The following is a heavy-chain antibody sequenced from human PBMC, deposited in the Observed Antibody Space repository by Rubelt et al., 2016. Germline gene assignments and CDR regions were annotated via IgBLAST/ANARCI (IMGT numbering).Heavy chain of an antibody. D-gene: IGHD3-10*01. Sequence: MHWVRQAPGKGLEWVSGMSGSGGNTYYADSVKGRFTISRDNSKNTLYLQMNSLRAEDTAVYYCAKDYDYYGSDYWGQGTLVTVSS. CDR3: AKDYDYYGSDY. CDR2: MSGSGGNT. J-gene: IGHJ4*02. V-gene: IGHV3-23*01.